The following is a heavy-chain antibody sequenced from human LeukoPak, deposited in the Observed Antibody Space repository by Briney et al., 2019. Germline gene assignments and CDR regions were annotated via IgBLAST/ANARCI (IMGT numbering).Heavy chain of an antibody. CDR1: GYTFSTYD. D-gene: IGHD6-13*01. CDR2: MNPISGNT. Sequence: GASVKVSCKASGYTFSTYDINWVRQATGQGLEWMGWMNPISGNTGHAQKFQGRVTITRDNSISTVYMELSSLRSEDTAVYFCARGRGLNRDSSSCYSPRVPCPIDDWGQGTLFTVSS. V-gene: IGHV1-8*03. CDR3: ARGRGLNRDSSSCYSPRVPCPIDD. J-gene: IGHJ4*02.